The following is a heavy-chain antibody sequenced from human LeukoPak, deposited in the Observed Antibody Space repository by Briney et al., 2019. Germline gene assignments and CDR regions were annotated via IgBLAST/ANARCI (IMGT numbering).Heavy chain of an antibody. CDR2: ISSSSSYI. V-gene: IGHV3-21*01. Sequence: GGSLRLSCAASGFTFSSYSMNWVRQAPGKGLEWVSSISSSSSYIYYADSVKGRFTISRDNAKNTLYLQMNSLRAEDTAVYYCARADSSGWYAIDYWGQGTLVTVSS. J-gene: IGHJ4*02. CDR1: GFTFSSYS. D-gene: IGHD6-19*01. CDR3: ARADSSGWYAIDY.